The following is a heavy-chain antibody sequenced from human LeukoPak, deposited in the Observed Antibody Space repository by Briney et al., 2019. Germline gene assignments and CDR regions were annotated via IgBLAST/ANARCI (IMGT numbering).Heavy chain of an antibody. J-gene: IGHJ4*02. V-gene: IGHV3-66*01. Sequence: GGSLRLSCAASGFTVSDNYMNWVRQAPGKGLEWVSVIYGGGNTYYADSVKGRFTISRDNSKNTLSLQMNSLRAEDTAVYYCATGFAWLVHWGQGALVTVSS. D-gene: IGHD3-10*01. CDR2: IYGGGNT. CDR3: ATGFAWLVH. CDR1: GFTVSDNY.